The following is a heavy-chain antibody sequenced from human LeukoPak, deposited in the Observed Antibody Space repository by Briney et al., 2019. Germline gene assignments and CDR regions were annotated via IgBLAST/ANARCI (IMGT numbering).Heavy chain of an antibody. CDR1: GFTFNDYA. Sequence: GGSLRLSCAASGFTFNDYAFHWVRQAPGKGLEWVANMNQDGSEKYYVGSVEGRFTISRDNAKDSLFLQMNSLRAEDTAVYYCATSSYSSSSSWGQGTLVTVSS. J-gene: IGHJ5*02. D-gene: IGHD6-6*01. CDR3: ATSSYSSSSS. CDR2: MNQDGSEK. V-gene: IGHV3-7*01.